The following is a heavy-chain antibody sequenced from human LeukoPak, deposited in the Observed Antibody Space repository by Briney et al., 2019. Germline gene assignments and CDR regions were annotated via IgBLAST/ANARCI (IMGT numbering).Heavy chain of an antibody. J-gene: IGHJ4*02. Sequence: SETLSLTCAVSGGSISSSNWWSWVRQPPGKGLEWIGEIYHSGSTNYNPSLKSRVTISVDKSKNQFSLKLSSVTAADTAVYYCASTGHYDSSGYYSSWGQGTLVTVSS. CDR1: GGSISSSNW. V-gene: IGHV4-4*02. CDR2: IYHSGST. D-gene: IGHD3-22*01. CDR3: ASTGHYDSSGYYSS.